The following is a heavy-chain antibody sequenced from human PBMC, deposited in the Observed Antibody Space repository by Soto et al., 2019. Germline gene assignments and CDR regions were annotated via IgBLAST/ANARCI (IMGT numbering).Heavy chain of an antibody. J-gene: IGHJ4*02. CDR2: IYYSGST. V-gene: IGHV4-59*01. Sequence: SETLSLTCTVSGGSISIYYWSWIRQPPGKGLEWIGYIYYSGSTNYNPSLKSRVTISVDTSKNQFSLKLSSVTAADTAVYYCARGYSGYDGLDYWGQGTLVTVSS. D-gene: IGHD5-12*01. CDR1: GGSISIYY. CDR3: ARGYSGYDGLDY.